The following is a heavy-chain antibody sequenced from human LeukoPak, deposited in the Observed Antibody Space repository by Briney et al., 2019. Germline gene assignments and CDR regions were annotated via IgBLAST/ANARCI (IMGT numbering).Heavy chain of an antibody. D-gene: IGHD7-27*01. J-gene: IGHJ3*01. CDR3: ARAGDGVSFHMDV. CDR2: IYSGGIT. V-gene: IGHV3-53*01. Sequence: GGSLRLSCAASGFTFSTYYMNWVRQAPGKGLEWVSVIYSGGITYYADSVRGRFTISRDNSKNTLYLQMNSLRAEDTAVYYCARAGDGVSFHMDVWGQGTMVTVSS. CDR1: GFTFSTYY.